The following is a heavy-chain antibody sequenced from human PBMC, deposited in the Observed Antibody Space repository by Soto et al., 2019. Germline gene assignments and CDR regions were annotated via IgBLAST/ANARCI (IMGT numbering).Heavy chain of an antibody. J-gene: IGHJ6*03. Sequence: ASVKVSCKASGYPFASYGIFWVRQAPGQGLEWMGWIATYNYKTDYAQKFQGRVTITTDIPTNTVYMELRSLTSDDTAVYYCARVGGTYYYYMDVWGKGTTVTVSS. CDR3: ARVGGTYYYYMDV. CDR2: IATYNYKT. D-gene: IGHD3-16*01. CDR1: GYPFASYG. V-gene: IGHV1-18*01.